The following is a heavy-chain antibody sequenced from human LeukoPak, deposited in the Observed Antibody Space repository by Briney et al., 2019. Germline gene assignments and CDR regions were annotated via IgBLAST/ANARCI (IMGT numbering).Heavy chain of an antibody. CDR1: GGSISSYY. V-gene: IGHV4-4*07. J-gene: IGHJ4*02. CDR2: IYTSGST. CDR3: ARDHYYYDSSGYLPLDY. Sequence: SETLSLTCTVYGGSISSYYWSWIRRPAGKGLEWIGRIYTSGSTNYNPSLKSRLTMSVDTSENQFSLKLSSVTAADTAVYYCARDHYYYDSSGYLPLDYWGQGTLVSVSS. D-gene: IGHD3-22*01.